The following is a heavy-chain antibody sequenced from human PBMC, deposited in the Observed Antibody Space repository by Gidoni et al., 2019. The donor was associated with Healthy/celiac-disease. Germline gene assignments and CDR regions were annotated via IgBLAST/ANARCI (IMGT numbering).Heavy chain of an antibody. CDR3: AKDSYGDQGYFDY. V-gene: IGHV3-43*01. CDR1: GFTCDDSP. CDR2: ISWDGGSK. J-gene: IGHJ4*02. D-gene: IGHD4-17*01. Sequence: EVQRVESGGVVERPGGSLRLYCAASGFTCDDSPLLCVRQSPGKGLGLVSLISWDGGSKYYADSVKCRFTISRDNSKNSLYLQMNSLRTEDTALYYCAKDSYGDQGYFDYWGQGTLVTVSS.